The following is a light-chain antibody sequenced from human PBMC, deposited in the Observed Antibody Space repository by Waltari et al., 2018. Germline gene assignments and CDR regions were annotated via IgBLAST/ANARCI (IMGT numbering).Light chain of an antibody. CDR1: SSDVGGYNY. J-gene: IGLJ2*01. CDR3: SSYTSSSIPV. V-gene: IGLV2-14*01. CDR2: EVS. Sequence: QSALTQPASVSGSPGQSITISCTGTSSDVGGYNYVSWYQQHPGKAPKLMIYEVSNRPSGVSKRFSGSKSGNTASLTISGLQAEDEADYYCSSYTSSSIPVFGGGTKLTVL.